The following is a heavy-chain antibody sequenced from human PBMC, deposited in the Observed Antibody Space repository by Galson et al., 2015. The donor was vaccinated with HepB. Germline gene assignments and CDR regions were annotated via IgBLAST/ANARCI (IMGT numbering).Heavy chain of an antibody. CDR1: GFTFSSYA. V-gene: IGHV3-23*01. D-gene: IGHD6-6*01. CDR3: AKGMFGGHSSSADAFDI. Sequence: SLRLSCAASGFTFSSYAMSWVRQAPGKGLEWVSAISGSGGSTYYADSVKGRFTISRDNSKNTLYLQMNSLRAEDTDVYYCAKGMFGGHSSSADAFDIWGQGTMVTVSS. CDR2: ISGSGGST. J-gene: IGHJ3*02.